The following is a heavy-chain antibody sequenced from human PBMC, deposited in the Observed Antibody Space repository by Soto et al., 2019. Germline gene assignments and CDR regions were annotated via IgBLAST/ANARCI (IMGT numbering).Heavy chain of an antibody. CDR1: GFTFSDYY. CDR2: ISSSGSTI. CDR3: ARGRGRRYSRGWNPHNGMDV. Sequence: QVQLVESGGGLVKPGGSLRLSCAASGFTFSDYYMSWIRQAPGKGLEWVSYISSSGSTIYYADSVKGRFNISRDNAKKSQYLQKNGLRAEDTAVYYCARGRGRRYSRGWNPHNGMDVWGQGTTVTVSS. V-gene: IGHV3-11*01. J-gene: IGHJ6*02. D-gene: IGHD6-19*01.